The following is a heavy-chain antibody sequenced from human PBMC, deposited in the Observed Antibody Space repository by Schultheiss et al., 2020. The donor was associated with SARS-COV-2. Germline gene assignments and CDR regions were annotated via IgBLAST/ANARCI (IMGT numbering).Heavy chain of an antibody. V-gene: IGHV4-61*10. D-gene: IGHD6-13*01. J-gene: IGHJ4*02. CDR1: GGSISSGSYY. CDR3: ARGDSSSLDY. CDR2: IYYSGST. Sequence: SETLSLTCTVSGGSISSGSYYWSWIRQPAGKGLEWIGYIYYSGSTYYNPSLKSRVTISVDTSKNQFSLKLSSVTAADTAVYYCARGDSSSLDYWGQGTLVTVSS.